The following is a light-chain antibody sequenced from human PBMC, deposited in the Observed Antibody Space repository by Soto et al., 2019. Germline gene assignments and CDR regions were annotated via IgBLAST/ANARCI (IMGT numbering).Light chain of an antibody. CDR1: ISDVGGYNY. CDR3: SSYTGSNIV. J-gene: IGLJ3*02. Sequence: QSALTQPASVSGSPGPSITISCTGTISDVGGYNYVSWYQQHPGKAPKFMIYEVSNRPSGVSSRFSGSKSGNTASLTISGLQAEDEANYYCSSYTGSNIVFGGGTKLTVL. CDR2: EVS. V-gene: IGLV2-14*01.